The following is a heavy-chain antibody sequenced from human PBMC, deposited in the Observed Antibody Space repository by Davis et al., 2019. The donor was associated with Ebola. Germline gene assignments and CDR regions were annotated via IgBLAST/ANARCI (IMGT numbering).Heavy chain of an antibody. CDR1: GGSISSYY. V-gene: IGHV4-4*07. CDR2: IYTSGST. J-gene: IGHJ6*02. CDR3: AGGSNYYYYGMDV. D-gene: IGHD4-11*01. Sequence: PGGSLRLSCTVSGGSISSYYWSWIRQPAGKGLEWIGRIYTSGSTNYNPSLKSRVTMSVDTSKNQFSLKLSSVTAADTAVYYCAGGSNYYYYGMDVWGQGTTVTVSS.